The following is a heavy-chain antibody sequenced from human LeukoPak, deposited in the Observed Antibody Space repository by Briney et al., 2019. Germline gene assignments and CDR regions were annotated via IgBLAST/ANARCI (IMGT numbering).Heavy chain of an antibody. Sequence: PSETLSLTCTVSGGSISSGGYYWSRIRQPPGRGLEWIGYIYHSGSTYYNPSLKSRVTISVDRSKNQFSLKLSSVTAADTAVYYCARGGGWSPYHFDYWGQGTLVTVSS. CDR3: ARGGGWSPYHFDY. CDR1: GGSISSGGYY. D-gene: IGHD6-19*01. CDR2: IYHSGST. J-gene: IGHJ4*02. V-gene: IGHV4-30-2*01.